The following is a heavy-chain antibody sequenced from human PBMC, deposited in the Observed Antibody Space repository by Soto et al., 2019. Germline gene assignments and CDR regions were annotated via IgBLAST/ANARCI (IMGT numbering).Heavy chain of an antibody. CDR1: GYTLTSYG. Sequence: QVQLVQSGAEVKKPGASVKVSCKASGYTLTSYGISWVRQAPGQGLEWMGWISAYNGNTNYAQKLQGRVTMTTDTATSTAYMELRSLRSDDTAVYYCARLKRQLVRFGIGYWGQGTLVTVSS. CDR2: ISAYNGNT. J-gene: IGHJ4*02. V-gene: IGHV1-18*01. CDR3: ARLKRQLVRFGIGY. D-gene: IGHD6-13*01.